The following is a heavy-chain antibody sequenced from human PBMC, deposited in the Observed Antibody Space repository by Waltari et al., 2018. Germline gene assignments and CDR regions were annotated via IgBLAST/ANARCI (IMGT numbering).Heavy chain of an antibody. J-gene: IGHJ4*02. CDR2: VHRSGRT. D-gene: IGHD2-15*01. CDR1: GDSMTSNYF. Sequence: QLQLQQSGPGLVKHSESLSLTCAVSGDSMTSNYFWSWVRQSPGKGLEWIGQVHRSGRTNYNPSLASRVIVSIDTSNNQFSLKLPFPTAADTAMYYCARDRGRGLYLDSWGQGTLVTVSP. V-gene: IGHV4-4*02. CDR3: ARDRGRGLYLDS.